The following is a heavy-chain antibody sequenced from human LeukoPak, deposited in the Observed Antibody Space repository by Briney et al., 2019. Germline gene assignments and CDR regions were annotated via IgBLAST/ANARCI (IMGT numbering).Heavy chain of an antibody. J-gene: IGHJ5*02. D-gene: IGHD3-16*01. CDR1: GGSFSGYY. CDR3: ATRNIMITFGGVYNWFDP. CDR2: INHSGST. Sequence: SETLSLTCAVYGGSFSGYYWSWIRQPPGKGLEWIGEINHSGSTNYNPSLKSRVTISVDTSKNQFSLKLSSVTAADTAVYHCATRNIMITFGGVYNWFDPWGQGTLVTVSS. V-gene: IGHV4-34*01.